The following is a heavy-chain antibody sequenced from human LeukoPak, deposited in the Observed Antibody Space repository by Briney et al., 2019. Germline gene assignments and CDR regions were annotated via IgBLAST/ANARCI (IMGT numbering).Heavy chain of an antibody. CDR1: GGSISSSSYY. CDR3: ARPYGSGTTYAFDI. V-gene: IGHV4-39*07. CDR2: IYYSGST. Sequence: SETLSLTYTVSGGSISSSSYYWGWICQPPGKGLEWIGSIYYSGSTYYNPSLKSRVTISVDTSKNQFSLKLSSVTAADTAVYYCARPYGSGTTYAFDIWGQGTMVTVSS. D-gene: IGHD3-10*01. J-gene: IGHJ3*02.